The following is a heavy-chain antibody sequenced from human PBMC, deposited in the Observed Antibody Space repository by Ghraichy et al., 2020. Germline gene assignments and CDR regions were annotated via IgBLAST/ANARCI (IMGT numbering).Heavy chain of an antibody. J-gene: IGHJ4*02. D-gene: IGHD5-24*01. CDR1: GGTFSSYA. CDR3: ASEPISDVEMATITAFDY. Sequence: SVKVSCKASGGTFSSYAISWVRQAPGQGLEWMGGIIPIFGTANYAQKFQGRVTITADKSTSTAYMELSSLRSEDTAVYYCASEPISDVEMATITAFDYWGQGTLVTVSS. CDR2: IIPIFGTA. V-gene: IGHV1-69*06.